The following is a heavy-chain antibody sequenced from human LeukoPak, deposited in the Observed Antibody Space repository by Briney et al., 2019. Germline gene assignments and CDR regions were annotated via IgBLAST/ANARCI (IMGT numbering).Heavy chain of an antibody. J-gene: IGHJ4*02. CDR3: AKAPYYYGSGSPSYFDY. CDR1: GFTFDDYA. V-gene: IGHV3-9*03. CDR2: ISWSSGSI. Sequence: PGRSLRLSCAASGFTFDDYAMHWVRQAPGKGLEWVSGISWSSGSIGYADSVKGRFTISRDNAKNSLYLQMNSLRAEDMALYYCAKAPYYYGSGSPSYFDYWGQGTLVTVSS. D-gene: IGHD3-10*01.